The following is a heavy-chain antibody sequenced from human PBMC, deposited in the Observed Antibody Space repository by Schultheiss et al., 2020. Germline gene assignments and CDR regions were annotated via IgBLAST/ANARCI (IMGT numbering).Heavy chain of an antibody. CDR1: GFTFSSYS. CDR2: ISSSSSTI. D-gene: IGHD1-26*01. J-gene: IGHJ6*02. Sequence: CGSLRLSCAASGFTFSSYSMNWVRQAPGKGLEWVSYISSSSSTIYYADSVKGRFTISRDNAKNSLYLQMNSLRAEDTAVYYCARDRPRGMDVWGQGTTVTVSS. CDR3: ARDRPRGMDV. V-gene: IGHV3-48*01.